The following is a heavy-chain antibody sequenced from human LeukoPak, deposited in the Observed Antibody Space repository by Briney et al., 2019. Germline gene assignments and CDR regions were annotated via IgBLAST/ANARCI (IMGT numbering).Heavy chain of an antibody. J-gene: IGHJ4*02. CDR2: MKQDGSEI. V-gene: IGHV3-7*01. Sequence: GGSLRLSCATSRFTFSNYWMSWVRQAAGKGLQWVANMKQDGSEINYVDSVKGRFTISRDNAKNSLYLQMNSLRVEDTAVYYCARDTLGEGEDANYAVYYFDYWGQGTVVTVSS. CDR3: ARDTLGEGEDANYAVYYFDY. D-gene: IGHD4/OR15-4a*01. CDR1: RFTFSNYW.